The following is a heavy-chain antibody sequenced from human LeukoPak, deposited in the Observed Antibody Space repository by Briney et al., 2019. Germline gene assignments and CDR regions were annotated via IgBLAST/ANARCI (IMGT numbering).Heavy chain of an antibody. CDR1: GGSISSSSYY. CDR3: ARLSTVTTSFDY. V-gene: IGHV4-39*07. CDR2: ISYSGST. Sequence: SETLSLTCTVSGGSISSSSYYWGWIRQPPGKGLEWIGSISYSGSTYYNPSLKSRVTISVDTSKNQFSLKLSSVTAADTAVYYCARLSTVTTSFDYWGQGTLVTVSS. J-gene: IGHJ4*02. D-gene: IGHD4-17*01.